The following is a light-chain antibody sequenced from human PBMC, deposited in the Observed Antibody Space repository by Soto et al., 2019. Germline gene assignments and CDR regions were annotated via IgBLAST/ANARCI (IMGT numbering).Light chain of an antibody. CDR2: GAA. CDR1: QSLIIIQ. CDR3: QQYGTSPGT. J-gene: IGKJ1*01. V-gene: IGKV3-20*01. Sequence: EIVLKQSPSTPSVCRGERATLSCRASQSLIIIQLAFYHHKLGQAPRLLIYGAASRATSIPVRFSGSGSRTDFTLTISRLEPEDFAIYYCQQYGTSPGTFGQGTKVDIK.